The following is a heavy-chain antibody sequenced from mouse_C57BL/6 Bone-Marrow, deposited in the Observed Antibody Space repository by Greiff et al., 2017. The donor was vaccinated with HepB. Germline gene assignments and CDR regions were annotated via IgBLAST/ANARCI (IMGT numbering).Heavy chain of an antibody. CDR2: IDPENGDT. V-gene: IGHV14-4*01. CDR3: TTSDYDPFAY. D-gene: IGHD2-4*01. CDR1: GFNIKDDY. Sequence: EVHLVESGAELVRPGASVKLSCTASGFNIKDDYMHWVKQRPEQGLEWIGWIDPENGDTEYASKFQGKATITADTSSNTAYLQLSSLTSEDTAVYYCTTSDYDPFAYWGQGTLVTVSA. J-gene: IGHJ3*01.